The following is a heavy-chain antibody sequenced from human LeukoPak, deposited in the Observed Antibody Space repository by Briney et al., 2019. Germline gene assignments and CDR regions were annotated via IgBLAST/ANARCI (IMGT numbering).Heavy chain of an antibody. D-gene: IGHD3-10*01. CDR3: ATTRGIITLDGYHYYIDV. V-gene: IGHV4-34*01. CDR1: GGSFSDFY. Sequence: SETLSLTCAVNGGSFSDFYCTWICQSPGKGLEWIGEINHIGDTKYNPSLKSRVTILLDMSKNQFSLKVRSVTAADTAVYYCATTRGIITLDGYHYYIDVWGKGTTVTVSS. J-gene: IGHJ6*03. CDR2: INHIGDT.